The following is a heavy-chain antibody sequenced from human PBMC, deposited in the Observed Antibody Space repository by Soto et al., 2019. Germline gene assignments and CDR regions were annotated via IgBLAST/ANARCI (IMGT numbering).Heavy chain of an antibody. Sequence: QVQLVESGGGVVQPGRSLRLSCAASGFTFSSYAMHWVRQAPGKGLEWVAVISYDGSNKYYADSVKGRFTISRDNSKNTLYLQMNSLRAEDTAVYYCARGNREWLYGYYGMDVWGQGTTVTVSS. CDR3: ARGNREWLYGYYGMDV. CDR1: GFTFSSYA. D-gene: IGHD3-3*01. V-gene: IGHV3-30-3*01. J-gene: IGHJ6*02. CDR2: ISYDGSNK.